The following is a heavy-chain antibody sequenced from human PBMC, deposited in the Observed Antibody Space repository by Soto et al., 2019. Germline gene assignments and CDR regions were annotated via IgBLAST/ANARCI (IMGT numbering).Heavy chain of an antibody. CDR2: ISGSGGST. CDR3: AKDPMVRGVIASTRFMDDMYFDY. V-gene: IGHV3-23*01. CDR1: GFTFSSYA. D-gene: IGHD3-10*01. Sequence: GGSLRLSCAASGFTFSSYAMSWVRQAPGKGLEWVSAISGSGGSTYYADSVKGRFTISRDNSKNTLYLQMNSLRAEDTAVYYCAKDPMVRGVIASTRFMDDMYFDYWGQGTLVTVSS. J-gene: IGHJ4*02.